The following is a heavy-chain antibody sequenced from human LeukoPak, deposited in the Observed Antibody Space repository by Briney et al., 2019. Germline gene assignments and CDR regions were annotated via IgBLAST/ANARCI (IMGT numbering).Heavy chain of an antibody. CDR3: AKGSSGYFFDH. CDR1: GFSFSNYG. Sequence: PGGSLRLSCAASGFSFSNYGMHWVRQAPGKGLEWVSSISNDGGGTFSADSVRGRFTISRDNSKNTLFLQMDSLRAEDTALYFCAKGSSGYFFDHWGQGSLVTVSS. D-gene: IGHD3-22*01. CDR2: ISNDGGGT. J-gene: IGHJ4*02. V-gene: IGHV3-23*01.